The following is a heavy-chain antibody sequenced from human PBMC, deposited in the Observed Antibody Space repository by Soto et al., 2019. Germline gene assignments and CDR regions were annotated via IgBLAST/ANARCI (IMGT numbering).Heavy chain of an antibody. D-gene: IGHD1-7*01. J-gene: IGHJ6*01. CDR3: AGPPELTRIYYCYGMDV. V-gene: IGHV1-69*12. CDR2: IIPIFGTA. Sequence: QVQLVQSGAEVKKPGSSVKVSCKASGGTFSSYAISWVRQAPGQGLEWMGGIIPIFGTANYAQKFQGRVTITADESTRTAYMGLSSLRALDTAVYYCAGPPELTRIYYCYGMDVWGQGSTVTVS. CDR1: GGTFSSYA.